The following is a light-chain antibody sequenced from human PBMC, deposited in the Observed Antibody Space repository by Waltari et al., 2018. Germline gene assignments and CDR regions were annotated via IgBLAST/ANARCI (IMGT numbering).Light chain of an antibody. CDR2: KAS. V-gene: IGKV1-5*03. J-gene: IGKJ3*01. Sequence: DIQMTQSPSTLSASVGDRVTITCRASQSISSWLDWYQQKPGKAPKLLIYKASSLESGVPSRFSGSGSGTEFTLTISSLQPDDFATYYCQQYNNYPFTFGPGTKVDIK. CDR1: QSISSW. CDR3: QQYNNYPFT.